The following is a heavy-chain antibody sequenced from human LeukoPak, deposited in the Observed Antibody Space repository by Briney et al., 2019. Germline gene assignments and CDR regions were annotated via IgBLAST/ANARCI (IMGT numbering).Heavy chain of an antibody. V-gene: IGHV1-18*01. CDR1: GYTFSSYG. D-gene: IGHD3-3*01. Sequence: ASVKVSCKASGYTFSSYGITWVRQAPGQGLERMGWISAHNGNTNYAQNLQGRVTMTTDTSTSTAYMELRSLRSDDTAVYYCARGHSAIFGVVTSDYWGQGTLVTVSS. CDR3: ARGHSAIFGVVTSDY. CDR2: ISAHNGNT. J-gene: IGHJ4*02.